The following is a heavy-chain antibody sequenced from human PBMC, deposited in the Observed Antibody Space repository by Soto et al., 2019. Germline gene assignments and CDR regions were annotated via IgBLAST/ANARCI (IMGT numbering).Heavy chain of an antibody. Sequence: PSETLSLTCAVYGGSFSGYYWSWIRQPPGKGLEWIGEINHSGSTNYNPSIKSRVTISVDTSKNQFSLKLSSVTAADTAVYYCARREGTIFGVVIIKRAFDYWGQGTLVTVSS. CDR3: ARREGTIFGVVIIKRAFDY. V-gene: IGHV4-34*01. J-gene: IGHJ4*02. D-gene: IGHD3-3*01. CDR1: GGSFSGYY. CDR2: INHSGST.